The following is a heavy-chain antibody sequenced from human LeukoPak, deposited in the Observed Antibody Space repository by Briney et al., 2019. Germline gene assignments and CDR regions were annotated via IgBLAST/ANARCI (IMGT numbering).Heavy chain of an antibody. CDR1: GFTFSDYY. CDR2: ISSSGSTI. D-gene: IGHD3-3*01. V-gene: IGHV3-11*01. J-gene: IGHJ6*02. Sequence: NPGGSLRLSCAASGFTFSDYYMSWIRQAPGKGLEWVSYISSSGSTICYADSVKGRFTISRDNAKNSLYLQMNSLRAEDTAVYYCARDGSRGVAQVDYYYGMDVWGQGTTVTVSS. CDR3: ARDGSRGVAQVDYYYGMDV.